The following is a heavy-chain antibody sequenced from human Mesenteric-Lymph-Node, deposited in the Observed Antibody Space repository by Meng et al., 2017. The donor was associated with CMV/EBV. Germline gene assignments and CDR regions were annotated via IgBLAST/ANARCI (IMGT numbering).Heavy chain of an antibody. CDR3: ARGGMGLRWYLYYFDY. CDR2: INHSGST. CDR1: GGSFSGYY. D-gene: IGHD4-23*01. Sequence: SETLSLTCAVYGGSFSGYYWSWIRQPPGKGLEWIGEINHSGSTNYNPSLKSRVTISVDTSKNQFSLKLSSVTAADTAVYYCARGGMGLRWYLYYFDYWGQGTLVTVSS. J-gene: IGHJ4*02. V-gene: IGHV4-34*01.